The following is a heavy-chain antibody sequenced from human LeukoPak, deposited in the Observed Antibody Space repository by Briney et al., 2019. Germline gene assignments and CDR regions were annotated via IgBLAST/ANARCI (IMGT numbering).Heavy chain of an antibody. V-gene: IGHV3-23*01. D-gene: IGHD3-10*01. J-gene: IGHJ5*02. CDR3: AKXXSWYXGSGSPVWFDP. Sequence: PGGSLRLSCAASGFTFSSYAMSWVRQAPGKGLEWVSAISGSGGSTYYADSVKGRFTISRDNSKNTLYLQMNSLRAEDTAVYYCAKXXSWYXGSGSPVWFDPWGQGTLVTVSS. CDR1: GFTFSSYA. CDR2: ISGSGGST.